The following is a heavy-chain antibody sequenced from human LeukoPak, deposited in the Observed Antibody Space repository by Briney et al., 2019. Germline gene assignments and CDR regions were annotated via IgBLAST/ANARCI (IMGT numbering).Heavy chain of an antibody. Sequence: GGSLRLSCAASGFTFSSYGMSWVRQAPGEGLEWVSAISGSGGSTYYADSVKGRFTISRDNSKNTLYLQMNSLRAEDTAVYYCAKGFTMVRGVRGRGFDYWGQGTLVTVSS. D-gene: IGHD3-10*01. CDR1: GFTFSSYG. V-gene: IGHV3-23*01. CDR2: ISGSGGST. J-gene: IGHJ4*02. CDR3: AKGFTMVRGVRGRGFDY.